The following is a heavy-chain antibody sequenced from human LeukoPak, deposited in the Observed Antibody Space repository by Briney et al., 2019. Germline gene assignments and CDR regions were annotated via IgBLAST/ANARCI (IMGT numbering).Heavy chain of an antibody. J-gene: IGHJ4*02. Sequence: PGGSLRLSCAASGFTFSSYAMSWVRQAPGKGLEWVSVISGSGGSTYYADSVKGRFTISRDNSKNTLYLQMNSLRAEDTAVYYCATDTYSSGWLDYWGQGTLVTVSS. CDR1: GFTFSSYA. D-gene: IGHD6-19*01. V-gene: IGHV3-23*01. CDR2: ISGSGGST. CDR3: ATDTYSSGWLDY.